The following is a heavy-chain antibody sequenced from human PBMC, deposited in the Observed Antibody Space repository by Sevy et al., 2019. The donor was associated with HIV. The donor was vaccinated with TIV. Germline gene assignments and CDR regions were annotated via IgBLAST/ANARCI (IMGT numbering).Heavy chain of an antibody. Sequence: GGSLRLSCVASGFTFSNYGMYWVRQAPGKGLEWVAVMSYDGRNKYYVDSVKGRFTISRDNSKNTLYLQMNSLRAEDTAVYYCAKTSVAGTSKLYYFDYWGQGTLVTVSS. CDR2: MSYDGRNK. CDR3: AKTSVAGTSKLYYFDY. V-gene: IGHV3-30*18. D-gene: IGHD6-19*01. CDR1: GFTFSNYG. J-gene: IGHJ4*02.